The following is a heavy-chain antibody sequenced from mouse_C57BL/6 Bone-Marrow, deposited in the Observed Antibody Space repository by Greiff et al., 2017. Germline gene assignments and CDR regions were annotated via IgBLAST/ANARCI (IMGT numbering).Heavy chain of an antibody. CDR1: GYTFTSYW. CDR3: ARSVYDGSSSLYWYFDV. Sequence: QVQLQQPGAELVKPGASVKLSCKASGYTFTSYWMQWVKQRPGQGLEWIGEIDPSDSYTNYNQKFKGKATLTVDTSSSTAYMQLSSLTSEDSAVYYCARSVYDGSSSLYWYFDVWGTGTTGTVSS. D-gene: IGHD1-1*01. V-gene: IGHV1-50*01. J-gene: IGHJ1*03. CDR2: IDPSDSYT.